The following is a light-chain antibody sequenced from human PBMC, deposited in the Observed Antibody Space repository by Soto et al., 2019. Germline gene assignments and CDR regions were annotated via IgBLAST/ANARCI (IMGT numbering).Light chain of an antibody. J-gene: IGLJ2*01. CDR2: DNY. CDR3: GTWDSSLSAVV. CDR1: TSNIGNNY. Sequence: QSVLTQPPSVSAAPGQKVTISCSGSTSNIGNNYVSWYQQLPGTAPKLLIYDNYERPSGIPDRFSGSKSGTSATLGITGLQTGDEADYYCGTWDSSLSAVVFGGGTQLTVL. V-gene: IGLV1-51*01.